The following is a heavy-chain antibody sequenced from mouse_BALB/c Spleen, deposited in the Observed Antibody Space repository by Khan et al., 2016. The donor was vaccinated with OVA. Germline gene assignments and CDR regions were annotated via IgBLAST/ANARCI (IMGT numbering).Heavy chain of an antibody. CDR2: INPYNAGT. CDR1: GYTFTNYV. V-gene: IGHV1S136*01. D-gene: IGHD4-1*01. J-gene: IGHJ3*01. CDR3: ARGASSWDFSFPY. Sequence: VQLQQSGPELVEPGASVKMSCKASGYTFTNYVMHWVKQKPGQGLEWIGYINPYNAGTRYNEKFKGKATLTSDISSTTAYLALSSLTSEDSAVNDCARGASSWDFSFPYWGQGTLVTVSA.